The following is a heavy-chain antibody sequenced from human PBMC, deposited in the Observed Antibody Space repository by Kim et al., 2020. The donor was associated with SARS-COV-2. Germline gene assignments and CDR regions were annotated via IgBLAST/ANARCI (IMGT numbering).Heavy chain of an antibody. Sequence: SETLSPTCTVSGGSISSYYWSWIRQPPGKGLEWIGYIYYSGSTNYNPSLKSRVTISVDTSKNQFSLKLSSVTAADTAVYYCARGFDYWGQGTLVTVSS. V-gene: IGHV4-59*01. CDR1: GGSISSYY. CDR3: ARGFDY. J-gene: IGHJ4*02. CDR2: IYYSGST.